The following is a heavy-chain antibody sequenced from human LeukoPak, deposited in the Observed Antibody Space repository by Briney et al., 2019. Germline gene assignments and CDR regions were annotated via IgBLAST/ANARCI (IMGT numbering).Heavy chain of an antibody. CDR3: ARAAQDTAMAADY. D-gene: IGHD5-18*01. V-gene: IGHV4-59*01. CDR2: IYYSGST. Sequence: PSETLSLTCTVSGGSISSYYWSWIRQPPGKGLEWIGYIYYSGSTSYNPSLMSRVTISVDTSKNQLSLKLSSVTAADTAVYYCARAAQDTAMAADYWGQGTLVTVSS. J-gene: IGHJ4*02. CDR1: GGSISSYY.